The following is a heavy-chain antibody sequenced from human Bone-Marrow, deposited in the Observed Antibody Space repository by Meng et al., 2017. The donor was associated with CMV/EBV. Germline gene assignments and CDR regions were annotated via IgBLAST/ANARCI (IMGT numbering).Heavy chain of an antibody. CDR3: ARVRYYYDSSGYYDYYYYGMDV. D-gene: IGHD3-22*01. V-gene: IGHV4-59*12. J-gene: IGHJ6*02. Sequence: SETLSLTCTVSGGSISSYYWSWIRQPPGKGLEWIGYIYYSGSTNYNPPLKSRVTISVDTSKNQFSLKLSSVNAADTAVYYCARVRYYYDSSGYYDYYYYGMDVWGQGTTVTVSS. CDR2: IYYSGST. CDR1: GGSISSYY.